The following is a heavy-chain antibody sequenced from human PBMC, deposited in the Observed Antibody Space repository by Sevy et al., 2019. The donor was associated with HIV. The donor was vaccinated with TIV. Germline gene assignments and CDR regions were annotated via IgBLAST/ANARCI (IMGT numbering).Heavy chain of an antibody. CDR2: IWYDGNNK. V-gene: IGHV3-33*06. Sequence: SLRLSCAASGFTFSSYGMHWVRQAPGKGLEWVAGIWYDGNNKDYADSVKGRFTISRDNSKNTVYLQMNSLRAEDTAVYYCAKGIAAAGYYFDFWGQGTLVTVSS. D-gene: IGHD6-13*01. CDR3: AKGIAAAGYYFDF. J-gene: IGHJ4*02. CDR1: GFTFSSYG.